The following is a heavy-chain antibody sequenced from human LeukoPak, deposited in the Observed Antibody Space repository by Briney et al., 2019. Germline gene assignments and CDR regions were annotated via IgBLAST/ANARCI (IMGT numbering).Heavy chain of an antibody. Sequence: GGSLRLSCAASGFTFSSYGMHWVRQAPGKGLEWVAVISYDGSNKYYADSVKGRFTISRDNSKNTLYLQMNSLRAEDTAVYYCASADGEYYYYGMDVWGQGTTVTVSS. CDR3: ASADGEYYYYGMDV. CDR2: ISYDGSNK. V-gene: IGHV3-30*03. J-gene: IGHJ6*02. CDR1: GFTFSSYG. D-gene: IGHD3-10*01.